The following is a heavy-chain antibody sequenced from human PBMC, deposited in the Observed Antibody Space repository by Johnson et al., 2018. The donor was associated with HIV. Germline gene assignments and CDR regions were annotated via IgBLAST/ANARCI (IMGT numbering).Heavy chain of an antibody. CDR1: GFTFSRYA. Sequence: QVQLVESGGCVVQPGRSLRLSCAASGFTFSRYAMHWVRRAPGKGLEWMAIISYDGSNKYYADSVKGRFTISRDNSKSTLYLQMNSLRTEDTAVYYCARDWDYSGAFDIWGQGTMVTVSS. D-gene: IGHD3-10*01. CDR3: ARDWDYSGAFDI. CDR2: ISYDGSNK. J-gene: IGHJ3*02. V-gene: IGHV3-30-3*01.